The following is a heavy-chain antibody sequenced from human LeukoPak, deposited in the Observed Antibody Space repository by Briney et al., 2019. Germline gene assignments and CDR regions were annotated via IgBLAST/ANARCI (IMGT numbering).Heavy chain of an antibody. CDR3: ARGYCSGGSCYLEDAFDI. Sequence: SETLSLTCAVYGGSFSGYYWSWIRQPPGKGLEWIGEINHSGSTNYNPSLKSRVTISVDTSKNQFSLKPSSVTAADTAVYYCARGYCSGGSCYLEDAFDIWGQGTMVTVSS. D-gene: IGHD2-15*01. CDR2: INHSGST. V-gene: IGHV4-34*01. CDR1: GGSFSGYY. J-gene: IGHJ3*02.